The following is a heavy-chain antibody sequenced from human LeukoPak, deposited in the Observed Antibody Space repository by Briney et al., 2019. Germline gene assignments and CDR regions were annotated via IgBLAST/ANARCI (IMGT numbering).Heavy chain of an antibody. Sequence: PSETLSLTCTVSGDSISSNNYYWGWIRQPPGKGLEWIGSIYYSGSPYYNRSLKSRVTISVDTSKNQFSLKLNSVTAADTAVYYCARRHYYGSGSYQKWFDPWGQGTLVTVSS. CDR1: GDSISSNNYY. CDR2: IYYSGSP. CDR3: ARRHYYGSGSYQKWFDP. V-gene: IGHV4-39*01. D-gene: IGHD3-10*01. J-gene: IGHJ5*02.